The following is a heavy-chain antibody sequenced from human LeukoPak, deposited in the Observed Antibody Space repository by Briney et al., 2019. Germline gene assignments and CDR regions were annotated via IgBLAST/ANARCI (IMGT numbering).Heavy chain of an antibody. J-gene: IGHJ6*02. CDR2: ISSSSSYI. D-gene: IGHD2-15*01. V-gene: IGHV3-21*01. CDR1: GFTFSSYS. CDR3: ARAVVVAATYYYYGMDV. Sequence: GGSLRLSCAASGFTFSSYSMYWVRQAPGKGLEWVSSISSSSSYIYYADSVKGRFTISRDNAKNSLYLQMNSLRAEDTAVYYCARAVVVAATYYYYGMDVWGQGTTVTVSS.